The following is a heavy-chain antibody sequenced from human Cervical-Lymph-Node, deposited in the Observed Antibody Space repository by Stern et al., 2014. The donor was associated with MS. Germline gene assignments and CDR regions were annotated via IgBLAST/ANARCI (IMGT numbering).Heavy chain of an antibody. D-gene: IGHD4-17*01. Sequence: EVQLVESGGGLVKPGESVRLSCDASGFTFSHYSINWVRQAPGKGLEWISWISNNSTHTYYADSVEGRFTISRDSAKDSVSLHMVSLRAEDTAVYYCARARVGDYARSPHLDSWGQGTLVTVSS. CDR2: ISNNSTHT. J-gene: IGHJ4*02. CDR3: ARARVGDYARSPHLDS. V-gene: IGHV3-21*05. CDR1: GFTFSHYS.